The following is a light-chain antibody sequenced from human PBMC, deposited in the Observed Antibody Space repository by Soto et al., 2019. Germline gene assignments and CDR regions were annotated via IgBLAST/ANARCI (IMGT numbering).Light chain of an antibody. V-gene: IGLV4-69*01. Sequence: QSVLTQSPSASASLGASVKLTCTLSSGHSSYAIAWHQQQPEKGPRYLMKVNTDGSHNKGDGIPDRFSGSSSGAERYLTISSLQYEDEADYYCQTWGAGFSVVFGGGTQVTVL. J-gene: IGLJ2*01. CDR1: SGHSSYA. CDR3: QTWGAGFSVV. CDR2: VNTDGSH.